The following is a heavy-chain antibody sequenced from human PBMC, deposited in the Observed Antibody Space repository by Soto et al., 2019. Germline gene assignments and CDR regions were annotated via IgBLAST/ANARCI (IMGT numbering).Heavy chain of an antibody. CDR3: ARGDVFDL. CDR2: IYSSGNA. V-gene: IGHV4-4*07. Sequence: QVQLQESGPGLVKPSETVSLICTVSGDSISGYYWSWIRQPAGTGLEWIGRIYSSGNANYNPSLKGRVSMLVEKSKNQFSLEVASGTAGETAMYYGARGDVFDLWGQGTKVTVSS. J-gene: IGHJ3*01. CDR1: GDSISGYY.